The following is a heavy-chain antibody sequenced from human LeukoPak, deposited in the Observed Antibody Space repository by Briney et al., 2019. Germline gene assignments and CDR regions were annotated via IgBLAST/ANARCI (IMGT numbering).Heavy chain of an antibody. CDR2: IKQDGSEK. V-gene: IGHV3-7*01. Sequence: GGSLRLSCAASGFTFSSYWMSWVRQAPGKGLEWVANIKQDGSEKYYVDSVKGRFTISRDNAKNSLYLQMNSLRAEDTAVYYCARDKGSSWYSVDAFDIWGQGTMVTVSS. CDR1: GFTFSSYW. J-gene: IGHJ3*02. D-gene: IGHD6-13*01. CDR3: ARDKGSSWYSVDAFDI.